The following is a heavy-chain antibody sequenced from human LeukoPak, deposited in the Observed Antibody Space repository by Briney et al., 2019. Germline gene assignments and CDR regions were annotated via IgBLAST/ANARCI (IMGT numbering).Heavy chain of an antibody. Sequence: GGSLRLSCAASGFTVSSNYMSWARQAPGKGLEWVSVIYSGGSTYYADSVKGRFTISRDNSKNTLYLQMNSLRAEDTAVYYCAGCSGDSCYSIYFDYWGQGTLVTVSS. D-gene: IGHD2-15*01. CDR2: IYSGGST. V-gene: IGHV3-53*01. CDR1: GFTVSSNY. CDR3: AGCSGDSCYSIYFDY. J-gene: IGHJ4*02.